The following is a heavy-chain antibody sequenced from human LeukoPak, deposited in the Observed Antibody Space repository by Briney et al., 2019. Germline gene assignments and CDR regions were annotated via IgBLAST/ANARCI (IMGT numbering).Heavy chain of an antibody. Sequence: GGSVRLSCAASGFTFSSYWMSWVRQAPGKGLQWVANIKQDGSEKYYVDSVKGRFTISRDNSKNTLYLQMNSLRAEDTAVYYCAKDRLEVVTGDDAFDIWGQGTMVTVSS. CDR3: AKDRLEVVTGDDAFDI. J-gene: IGHJ3*02. D-gene: IGHD2-21*02. CDR1: GFTFSSYW. V-gene: IGHV3-7*01. CDR2: IKQDGSEK.